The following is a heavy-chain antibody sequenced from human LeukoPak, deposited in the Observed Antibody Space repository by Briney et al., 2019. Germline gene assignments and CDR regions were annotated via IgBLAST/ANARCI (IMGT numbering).Heavy chain of an antibody. V-gene: IGHV4-59*04. D-gene: IGHD2-8*01. CDR3: AREGLRGEYFDY. CDR2: IYYSGST. CDR1: GVSISSYY. J-gene: IGHJ4*02. Sequence: SETLSLTCTVSGVSISSYYWGWIRQPPGKGLEWIGNIYYSGSTFYNPSLKSRVTIFLDTSKNQFSLRLTSVTAADTAVYYCAREGLRGEYFDYWGQGTLVTVSS.